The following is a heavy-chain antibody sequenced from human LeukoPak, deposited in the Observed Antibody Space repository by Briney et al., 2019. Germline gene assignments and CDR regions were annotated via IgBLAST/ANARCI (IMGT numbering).Heavy chain of an antibody. CDR1: GGTFSSYA. V-gene: IGHV1-69*05. Sequence: SVKVSCKASGGTFSSYAICWVRQAPGQGLEWMGGIIPIFGTANYAQKFQGRVTITTDESTSTAYMELSSLRSEDTAVYYCARVSIAAATTEYWGQGTLVTVSS. J-gene: IGHJ4*02. CDR3: ARVSIAAATTEY. D-gene: IGHD6-13*01. CDR2: IIPIFGTA.